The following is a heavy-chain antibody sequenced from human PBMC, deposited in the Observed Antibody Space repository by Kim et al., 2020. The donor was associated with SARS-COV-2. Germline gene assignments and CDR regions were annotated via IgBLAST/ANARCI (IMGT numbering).Heavy chain of an antibody. Sequence: GGSLRLSCVASGFTFSSYLMHWVRQAPGKGLMWVSRVNSDGSSTTYADSVKGRLTISRDNARNTLYLQMNSLRAEDTAVYYCASLSTGYVWDKFDYWGQGTLVTVSS. CDR3: ASLSTGYVWDKFDY. D-gene: IGHD3-16*01. CDR2: VNSDGSST. V-gene: IGHV3-74*01. CDR1: GFTFSSYL. J-gene: IGHJ4*02.